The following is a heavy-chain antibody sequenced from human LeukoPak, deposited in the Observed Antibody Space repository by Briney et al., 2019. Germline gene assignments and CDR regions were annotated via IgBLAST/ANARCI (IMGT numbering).Heavy chain of an antibody. CDR2: IFYTGSA. D-gene: IGHD3-10*01. J-gene: IGHJ4*02. CDR3: ASLFYFGSGSFPTY. Sequence: SETLSLTCTVSGGSMNSRSYYWGWIRQPPGKGLEFIGSIFYTGSAYYNPSLKSRVSISVDTSKSHFSLNLISVTAADTALYYCASLFYFGSGSFPTYWGLGTLVTVSS. V-gene: IGHV4-39*01. CDR1: GGSMNSRSYY.